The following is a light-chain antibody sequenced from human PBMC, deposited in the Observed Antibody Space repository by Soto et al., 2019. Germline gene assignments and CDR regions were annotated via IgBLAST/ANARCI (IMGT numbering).Light chain of an antibody. CDR2: EVN. J-gene: IGLJ3*02. CDR3: SSYTSSETWV. V-gene: IGLV2-14*01. Sequence: QSALTQPASVSGSPGQSITISCTGTSSDVGGYNHVSWYQQYPGKAPKVKIYEVNNRPSGVSDRFSGSKSGNTASLTISGLQPEDEADDYCSSYTSSETWVFGGGTKLTVL. CDR1: SSDVGGYNH.